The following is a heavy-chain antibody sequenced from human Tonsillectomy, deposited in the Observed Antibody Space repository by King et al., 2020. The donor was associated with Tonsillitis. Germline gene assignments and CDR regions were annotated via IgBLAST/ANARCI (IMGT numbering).Heavy chain of an antibody. CDR3: VRVLSGSYDF. V-gene: IGHV3-53*01. J-gene: IGHJ4*02. CDR1: GFTVSINF. CDR2: INSAGSA. Sequence: DVQLVESGGGLIQPGGSLRLSCAASGFTVSINFMAWVRQAPGKGLEWISGINSAGSAYYADSVEGRFTISRDNARNTLSLQMKSLRDEDTAMYYCVRVLSGSYDFWGQGTLVTVSS. D-gene: IGHD1-26*01.